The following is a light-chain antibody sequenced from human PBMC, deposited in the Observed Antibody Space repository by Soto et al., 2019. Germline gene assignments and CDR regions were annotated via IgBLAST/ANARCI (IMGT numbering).Light chain of an antibody. CDR2: EVS. CDR3: SSYTSSSTLDV. Sequence: QSALTQPASVSGFPGQSITISCTGTSSDVGGYNYVSWYQQHPGRAPKLMIYEVSNRPSGFSNRFSGSKSGNTASLTISGLQAEDEADYYCSSYTSSSTLDVFXTGTKVTVL. V-gene: IGLV2-14*01. CDR1: SSDVGGYNY. J-gene: IGLJ1*01.